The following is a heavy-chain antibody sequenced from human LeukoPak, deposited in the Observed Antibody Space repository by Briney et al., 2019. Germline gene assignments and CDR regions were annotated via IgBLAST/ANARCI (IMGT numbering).Heavy chain of an antibody. CDR3: ARDCTNGVWYTLYYYGMDV. Sequence: ASVKVSCKASGYTFTSYDINWVRQATGQGLEWMGWMNPNSGNTGYAQKFQGRVTMTRNTSISTAYMELSSLRSEDTAVYYCARDCTNGVWYTLYYYGMDVWGQGTTVTVSS. V-gene: IGHV1-8*01. D-gene: IGHD2-8*01. J-gene: IGHJ6*02. CDR2: MNPNSGNT. CDR1: GYTFTSYD.